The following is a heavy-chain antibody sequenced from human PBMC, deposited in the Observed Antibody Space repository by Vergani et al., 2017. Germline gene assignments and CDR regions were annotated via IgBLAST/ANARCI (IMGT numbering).Heavy chain of an antibody. CDR3: AGAAVTYYYDSSGLPNHIYYYGMDV. J-gene: IGHJ6*02. CDR1: GYTFTSYG. V-gene: IGHV1-18*01. CDR2: ISAYNGNT. D-gene: IGHD3-22*01. Sequence: QVQLVQSGAEVKKPGASVKVSCKASGYTFTSYGISWVRQAPGQGLEWMGWISAYNGNTNYAQKLQGRVTMTTDTSTSTAYMELRSLRSDDTAVYYCAGAAVTYYYDSSGLPNHIYYYGMDVWGQGTTVTVSS.